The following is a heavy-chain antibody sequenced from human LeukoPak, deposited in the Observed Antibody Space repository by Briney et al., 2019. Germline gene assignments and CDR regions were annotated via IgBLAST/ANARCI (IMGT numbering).Heavy chain of an antibody. CDR2: ISSSSSYI. Sequence: GGSLRLSCAASGFTFSSYSMNWVRQAPGKGLEWVSSISSSSSYIYYADSVKGRFTISRDNSKNTLYLQMNSLRAEDTAVYYCARVVGGYNPFDYWGQGTLVTVSS. J-gene: IGHJ4*02. V-gene: IGHV3-21*01. D-gene: IGHD5-24*01. CDR3: ARVVGGYNPFDY. CDR1: GFTFSSYS.